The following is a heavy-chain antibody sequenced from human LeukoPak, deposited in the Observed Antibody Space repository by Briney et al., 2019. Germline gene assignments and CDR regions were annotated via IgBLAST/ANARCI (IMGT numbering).Heavy chain of an antibody. D-gene: IGHD2-8*01. CDR2: IKSKTDGGTT. CDR3: TTEFVLMVYATPYYFDY. CDR1: GFTFSNAW. Sequence: GGSLRLSCAASGFTFSNAWMSWVRQAPGKGLEWVGRIKSKTDGGTTDYAAPVKGRLTISRDDSKNTLYLQMNSLKTEDTAVYYCTTEFVLMVYATPYYFDYWGQGTLVTVSS. V-gene: IGHV3-15*01. J-gene: IGHJ4*02.